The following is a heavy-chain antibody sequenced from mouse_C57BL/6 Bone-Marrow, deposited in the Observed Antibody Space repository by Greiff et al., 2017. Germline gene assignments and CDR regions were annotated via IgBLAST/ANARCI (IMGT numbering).Heavy chain of an antibody. V-gene: IGHV10-1*01. CDR1: GFSFNTYA. CDR3: VRPRYYYGSSYGWYFDV. Sequence: DVKLVESGGGLVQPKGSLKLSCAASGFSFNTYAMNWVRQAPGKGLEWVARIRSKSNNYATYYADSVKDRFTISRDDSESMLYLQMNNLKTEDTAMYYCVRPRYYYGSSYGWYFDVWGTGTTVTVSS. D-gene: IGHD1-1*01. CDR2: IRSKSNNYAT. J-gene: IGHJ1*03.